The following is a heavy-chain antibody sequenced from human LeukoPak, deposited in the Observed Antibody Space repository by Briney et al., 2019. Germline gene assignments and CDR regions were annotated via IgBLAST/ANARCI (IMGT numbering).Heavy chain of an antibody. Sequence: GESLNISCKGSGYSFNSYWIGWVRQLAGKGLEWMGTIYPGDSETRYSPSFQGQDTMSADKSISTAYLQWSSLKASDTAMYYCARGTARFDYWGQGTLVSVSS. V-gene: IGHV5-51*01. D-gene: IGHD1-1*01. CDR1: GYSFNSYW. J-gene: IGHJ4*02. CDR2: IYPGDSET. CDR3: ARGTARFDY.